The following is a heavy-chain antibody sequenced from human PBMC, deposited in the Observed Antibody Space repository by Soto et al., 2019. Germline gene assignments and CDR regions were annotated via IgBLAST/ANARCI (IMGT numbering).Heavy chain of an antibody. V-gene: IGHV1-69*06. Sequence: QVQLVQSGAEVKKPGSSVKVSCKASGGTFSSYAISWVRQAPGQGLEWMVGIIPIFGTANYAQKFQGRVTITADKSTSTAYMELSSLRSEDTAVYYCARNIVGATRGAFDIWGQGTMVTVSS. J-gene: IGHJ3*02. CDR1: GGTFSSYA. CDR3: ARNIVGATRGAFDI. D-gene: IGHD1-26*01. CDR2: IIPIFGTA.